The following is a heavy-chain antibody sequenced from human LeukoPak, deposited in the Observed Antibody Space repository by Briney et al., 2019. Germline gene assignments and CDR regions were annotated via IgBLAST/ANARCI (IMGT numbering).Heavy chain of an antibody. Sequence: GGSLRLSCAVSGFPFSTFWMSWVRQAPGKGLEWVSAISGSGGSTYYADSVKGRFTISRDNGKNSLYLQVNSLRVEDTAVYYCAKLAKYFFGSESFYFFEHWGQGTPVTASS. CDR2: ISGSGGST. CDR1: GFPFSTFW. V-gene: IGHV3-23*01. J-gene: IGHJ4*02. CDR3: AKLAKYFFGSESFYFFEH. D-gene: IGHD3-10*01.